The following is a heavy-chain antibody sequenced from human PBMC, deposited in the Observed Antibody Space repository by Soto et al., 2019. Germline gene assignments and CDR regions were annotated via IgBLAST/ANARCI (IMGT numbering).Heavy chain of an antibody. CDR2: IYYSGST. CDR1: GGSISSSSYY. CDR3: ARADSVLVAKGFDL. D-gene: IGHD2-8*02. J-gene: IGHJ4*02. V-gene: IGHV4-39*07. Sequence: PSETLSLTCTVSGGSISSSSYYWGWIRQPPGKGLEWIGSIYYSGSTYYNPSLKSRVTISVDKSNNQFSLNLTSVTAADTAVYYCARADSVLVAKGFDLWGQGTLVTVSS.